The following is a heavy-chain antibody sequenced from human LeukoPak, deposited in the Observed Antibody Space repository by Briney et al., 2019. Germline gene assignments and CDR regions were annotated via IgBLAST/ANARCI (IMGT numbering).Heavy chain of an antibody. CDR1: GFSLSTSGVG. Sequence: SGPTLVKPTQTLTLTCTFSGFSLSTSGVGVGWIRQPPGKALEWLALIYWDDDKRYIPSLKSRLTNTKDNSKNQVVLTMTKMDPVDTATYYGAYRSLDYYDSSGYSGAEYFQHWGQGTLVTVSS. D-gene: IGHD3-22*01. V-gene: IGHV2-5*02. CDR3: AYRSLDYYDSSGYSGAEYFQH. CDR2: IYWDDDK. J-gene: IGHJ1*01.